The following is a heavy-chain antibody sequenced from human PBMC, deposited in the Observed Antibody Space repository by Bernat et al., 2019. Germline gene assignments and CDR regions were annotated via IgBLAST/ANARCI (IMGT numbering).Heavy chain of an antibody. CDR2: IYYSGST. Sequence: QVQLQESGPGLVKPSETLSLTCTVSGGSISSYYWSWIRQPPGKGLEWIGYIYYSGSTNYNPTLKSRVTISVDTSKNQFSLKLDSVTAADTAVYYCARHRTRYGSFWGYGMDVWGQGTTVTVSS. J-gene: IGHJ6*02. V-gene: IGHV4-59*08. D-gene: IGHD3-16*01. CDR1: GGSISSYY. CDR3: ARHRTRYGSFWGYGMDV.